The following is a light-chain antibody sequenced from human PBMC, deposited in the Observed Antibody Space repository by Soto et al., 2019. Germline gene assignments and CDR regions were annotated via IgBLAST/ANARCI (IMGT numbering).Light chain of an antibody. Sequence: DIQMTQSPSTLSASVGDRVTITCRASQSISSWLAWYQQKPGKAPKLLIYKASSLEGGIPSRFSGSGSETEFTLTISSLQPEDFATYYCQQYNSYQYTFGQGTKLEI. CDR2: KAS. V-gene: IGKV1-5*03. J-gene: IGKJ2*01. CDR1: QSISSW. CDR3: QQYNSYQYT.